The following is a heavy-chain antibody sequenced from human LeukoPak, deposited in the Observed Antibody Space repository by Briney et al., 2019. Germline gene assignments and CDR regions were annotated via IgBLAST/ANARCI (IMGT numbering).Heavy chain of an antibody. CDR2: MYASGST. J-gene: IGHJ4*02. Sequence: SETLSLTCTVSGGSISNYYWSWIRQPAGEGLEWIGRMYASGSTSYNPSLKSRVTMSGDTSKNQFSLKLSSVTAADTAVYYCARRPFTYYYDSSGYQYFDYWGQGTLVTVSS. V-gene: IGHV4-4*07. CDR1: GGSISNYY. D-gene: IGHD3-22*01. CDR3: ARRPFTYYYDSSGYQYFDY.